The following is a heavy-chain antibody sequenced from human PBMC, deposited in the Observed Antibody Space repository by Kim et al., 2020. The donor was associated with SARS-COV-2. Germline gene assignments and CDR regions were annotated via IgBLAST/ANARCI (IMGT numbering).Heavy chain of an antibody. CDR2: IKNKADGGAS. CDR1: GFTVSDGW. V-gene: IGHV3-15*01. D-gene: IGHD1-26*01. CDR3: TATRAY. Sequence: GGSLRLSCAASGFTVSDGWMSWVRQAPGKGLEWVGRIKNKADGGASDHAAPVKGRFIISRDDSKNSLYLEMNSLKTEDTDIYYCTATRAYWGQGTLVTVS. J-gene: IGHJ4*02.